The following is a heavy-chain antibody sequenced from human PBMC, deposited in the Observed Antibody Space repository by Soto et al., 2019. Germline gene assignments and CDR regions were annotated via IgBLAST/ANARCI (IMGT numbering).Heavy chain of an antibody. J-gene: IGHJ4*02. D-gene: IGHD6-19*01. Sequence: EVQLLESGGGLVQPGGSLRLSCAASGFTFTNFPMGWVRQAPGKGLEWVSLISAINTGTYYADSVKGRFTITRDNSKNTLYMQMNSLRADDKAIYYCARREAVAGANDYWGQGTLVTVSS. V-gene: IGHV3-23*01. CDR1: GFTFTNFP. CDR3: ARREAVAGANDY. CDR2: ISAINTGT.